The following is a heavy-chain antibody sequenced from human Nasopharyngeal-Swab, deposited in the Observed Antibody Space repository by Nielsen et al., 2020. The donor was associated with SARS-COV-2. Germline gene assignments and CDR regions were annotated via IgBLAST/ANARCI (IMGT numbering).Heavy chain of an antibody. Sequence: SGPTLVKPTQTLTLTCTFSGFSLSASGVGVGWIRQPPGKALEWVALIYWNDDKRYSPSLKSRVTITKDTSKNQVILIVTNMDPVDTATYYCAHRQRGHYNFWTGYWSGGTFDYWGQGILVTVSS. CDR2: IYWNDDK. CDR3: AHRQRGHYNFWTGYWSGGTFDY. CDR1: GFSLSASGVG. J-gene: IGHJ4*02. D-gene: IGHD3-3*01. V-gene: IGHV2-5*01.